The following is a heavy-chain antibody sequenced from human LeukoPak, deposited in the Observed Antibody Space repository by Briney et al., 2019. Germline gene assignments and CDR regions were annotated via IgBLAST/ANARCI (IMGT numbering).Heavy chain of an antibody. CDR2: IYYSGST. D-gene: IGHD3-22*01. Sequence: SETLSLTCTVSGGSISSGGYYWSWIRQHPGKGLEWIGYIYYSGSTYYNPSLKSRVTISVDTSKNQFSLKLSSVTAADTAVYYCARDSSDLTYYYDSSGHPDWYFDLWGRGTLVTVSS. V-gene: IGHV4-31*03. CDR1: GGSISSGGYY. J-gene: IGHJ2*01. CDR3: ARDSSDLTYYYDSSGHPDWYFDL.